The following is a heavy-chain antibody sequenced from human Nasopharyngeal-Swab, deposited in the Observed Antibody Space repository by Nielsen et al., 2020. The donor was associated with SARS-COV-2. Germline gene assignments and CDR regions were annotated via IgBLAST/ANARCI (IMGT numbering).Heavy chain of an antibody. J-gene: IGHJ3*02. D-gene: IGHD6-13*01. CDR2: IKQGGSEQ. V-gene: IGHV3-7*02. CDR3: AKADIRLDRSSWYPDAFDI. CDR1: GFPFRNYY. Sequence: GGSLRLSCAASGFPFRNYYMTWVRQPPGRGLEWVANIKQGGSEQFYVDSVKGRFTISRDDAKNSVYLQMNSLRAEDTAVYYCAKADIRLDRSSWYPDAFDIWGQGTMVTVSS.